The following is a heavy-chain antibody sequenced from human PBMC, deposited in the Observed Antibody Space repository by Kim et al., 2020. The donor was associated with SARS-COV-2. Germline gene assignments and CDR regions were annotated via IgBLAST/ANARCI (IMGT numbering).Heavy chain of an antibody. Sequence: GGSLRLSCAASGFTFDDYAMHWVRQAPGKGLEWVSGISWNSGSIGYADSVKGRFTISRDNAKNSLYLQMNSLRAEDTALYYCAKGINVVVPAAFDIWGQGTMVTVSS. V-gene: IGHV3-9*01. CDR1: GFTFDDYA. CDR2: ISWNSGSI. J-gene: IGHJ3*02. CDR3: AKGINVVVPAAFDI. D-gene: IGHD2-2*01.